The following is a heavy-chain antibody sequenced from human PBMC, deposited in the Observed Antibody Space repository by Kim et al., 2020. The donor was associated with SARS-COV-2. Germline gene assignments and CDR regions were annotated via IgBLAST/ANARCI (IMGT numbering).Heavy chain of an antibody. D-gene: IGHD3-22*01. J-gene: IGHJ4*02. Sequence: GGSLRLSCAGSAFTFSTYTMNWVRQAPGKGLEWVSYISAGSSSIYYADSVKGRFTVSRDNAKNSLYLQMNSLTDEDTAVYYCARGYDNSGCNFDYWGQGPWSPSPQ. CDR1: AFTFSTYT. CDR2: ISAGSSSI. V-gene: IGHV3-48*02. CDR3: ARGYDNSGCNFDY.